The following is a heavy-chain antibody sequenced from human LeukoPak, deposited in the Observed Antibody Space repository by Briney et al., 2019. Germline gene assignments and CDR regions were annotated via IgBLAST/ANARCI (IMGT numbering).Heavy chain of an antibody. J-gene: IGHJ4*02. Sequence: GGSLRLSCAASGFTFSSYSMNWVRQAPGKGLDWVSSISSSSSYIYYADSVKGRFTISRDNAKNSLYLQMNSLRAEDTAVYYCARDAATVVTKYFDYWGQGTLVTVSS. D-gene: IGHD4-23*01. CDR3: ARDAATVVTKYFDY. CDR2: ISSSSSYI. V-gene: IGHV3-21*01. CDR1: GFTFSSYS.